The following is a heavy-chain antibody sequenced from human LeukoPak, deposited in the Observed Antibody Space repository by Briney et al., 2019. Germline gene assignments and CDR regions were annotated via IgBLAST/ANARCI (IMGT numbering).Heavy chain of an antibody. D-gene: IGHD3-3*01. CDR3: ARGLASTAIFGVVIMLDY. CDR1: GYTFTSYA. J-gene: IGHJ4*02. CDR2: INAGNGNT. V-gene: IGHV1-3*01. Sequence: ASVKVSCKASGYTFTSYAMHWVRQAPGQRLEWMGWINAGNGNTKYSQKFQGRVTITRNTSISTAYMELSSLRSEDTAVYYCARGLASTAIFGVVIMLDYWGQGTLVTVSS.